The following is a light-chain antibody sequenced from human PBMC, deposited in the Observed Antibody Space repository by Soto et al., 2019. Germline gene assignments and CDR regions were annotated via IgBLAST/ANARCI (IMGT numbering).Light chain of an antibody. CDR1: QSISRY. V-gene: IGKV3-20*01. CDR3: QQYVSSPPT. J-gene: IGKJ1*01. Sequence: IVLTQSPGTLSLSPGERTTLSCRASQSISRYLAWDQQKPGQGPRLLIYGASSRATGTPDRFSGSGSGTDCTLTINRLEPEDFALYYCQQYVSSPPTFGQGTKVEI. CDR2: GAS.